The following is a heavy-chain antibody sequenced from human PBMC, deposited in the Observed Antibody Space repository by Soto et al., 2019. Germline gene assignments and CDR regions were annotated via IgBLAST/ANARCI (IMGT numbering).Heavy chain of an antibody. D-gene: IGHD4-17*01. CDR2: INPSDGST. CDR3: ARDYGDYVFDY. J-gene: IGHJ4*02. CDR1: GYTFSSYY. V-gene: IGHV1-46*01. Sequence: ASVKVSCKASGYTFSSYYLHWVRQAPGQGLEWMGIINPSDGSTTYAQKFQGRVTITADESTSTAYMELSSLRSEDTAVYYCARDYGDYVFDYWGQGTLVTAPQ.